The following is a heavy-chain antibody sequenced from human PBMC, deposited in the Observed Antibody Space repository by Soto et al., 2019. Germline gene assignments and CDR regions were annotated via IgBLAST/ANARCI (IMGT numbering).Heavy chain of an antibody. D-gene: IGHD1-1*01. CDR1: GASISCFY. CDR3: VRDGTKTLRDWFDP. CDR2: IYATGTT. Sequence: SETLSLTCTVSGASISCFYWSWIRKSAGKGLEWIGRIYATGTTDYNPSLKSRVMMSVDTSKKQFSLKLRSVTAADTAVYYCVRDGTKTLRDWFDPWGQGISVTSPQ. V-gene: IGHV4-4*07. J-gene: IGHJ5*02.